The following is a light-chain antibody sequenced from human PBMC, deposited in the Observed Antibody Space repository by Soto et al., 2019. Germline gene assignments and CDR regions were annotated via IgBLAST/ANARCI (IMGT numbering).Light chain of an antibody. CDR3: LQDYNYRT. CDR1: QSISSW. V-gene: IGKV1-5*03. Sequence: DIQMTQSPSTLSASVGDRVTITCRASQSISSWLAWYQQKPGKAPKLLIYKASSLESGVPSRFSGSGSGTEFTLTISSLQPEDFATYYCLQDYNYRTFGQGTKVDIK. J-gene: IGKJ1*01. CDR2: KAS.